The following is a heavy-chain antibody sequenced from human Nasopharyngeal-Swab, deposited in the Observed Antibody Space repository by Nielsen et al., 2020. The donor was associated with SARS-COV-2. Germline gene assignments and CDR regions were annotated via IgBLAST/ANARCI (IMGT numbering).Heavy chain of an antibody. J-gene: IGHJ6*03. D-gene: IGHD1-26*01. CDR2: INAGNGNT. Sequence: WVRQAPGQGLEWMGWINAGNGNTKYSQKFQGRVTITRDTSASTAYMELSSLRSEDTAVYYCARDLKGGEYYYYYMDVWGKGTTVTVSS. CDR3: ARDLKGGEYYYYYMDV. V-gene: IGHV1-3*01.